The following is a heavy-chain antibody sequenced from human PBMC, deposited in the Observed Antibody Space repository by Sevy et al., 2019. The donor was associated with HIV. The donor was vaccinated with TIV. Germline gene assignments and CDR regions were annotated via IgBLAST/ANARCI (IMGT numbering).Heavy chain of an antibody. V-gene: IGHV3-48*03. D-gene: IGHD1-1*01. CDR1: GFTFSSYE. CDR2: ISSSGTTI. J-gene: IGHJ5*02. CDR3: ARVDANCHKGFDP. Sequence: GGSLRLSCEASGFTFSSYEMNWVRQAPGKGLEWVSYISSSGTTIKYADSVKGRFTISRDNAKNSLYMQMNSLRAEDTAVYYCARVDANCHKGFDPWGQGTLVTVS.